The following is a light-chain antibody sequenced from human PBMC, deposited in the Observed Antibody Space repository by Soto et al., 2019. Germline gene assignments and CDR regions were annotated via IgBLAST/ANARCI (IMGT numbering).Light chain of an antibody. CDR3: QQYKSYPVT. J-gene: IGKJ2*01. CDR1: QSISSW. Sequence: DIQMTQSPSTLSASVGDRVTITCRASQSISSWLAWYQQKPGKAPKLLIYKASSLESGVPSRLSGSGSGTEFTLTISRLQPDDFATYYCQQYKSYPVTFGQGTKLEIK. V-gene: IGKV1-5*03. CDR2: KAS.